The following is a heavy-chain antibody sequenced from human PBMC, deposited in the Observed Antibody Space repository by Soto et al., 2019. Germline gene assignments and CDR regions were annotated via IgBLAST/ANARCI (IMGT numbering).Heavy chain of an antibody. CDR1: GYSFSSDW. J-gene: IGHJ3*02. CDR2: IYPGDSDT. V-gene: IGHV5-51*01. CDR3: ARSSRIAAALAFDI. D-gene: IGHD6-13*01. Sequence: PGESLKISCKGSGYSFSSDWIGWVRQMPGKGLEWMGIIYPGDSDTRYSPSFQGQVTISADKSISTAYLQWSSPKASDTAMYYCARSSRIAAALAFDIWGQGTMVTVSS.